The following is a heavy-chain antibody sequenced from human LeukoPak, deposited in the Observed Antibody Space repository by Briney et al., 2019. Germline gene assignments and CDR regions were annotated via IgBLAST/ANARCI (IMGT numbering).Heavy chain of an antibody. D-gene: IGHD2-2*01. J-gene: IGHJ4*02. CDR2: IIPILGIA. Sequence: GASVKVSCKASGGTFSSYAISWVRQAPGQGLEWMGRIIPILGIANYAQKFQGRVTITADESTSTAYMELSSLRSEDTAVYYCAVPAAAGYYFDYWGQGTLVTVSS. CDR1: GGTFSSYA. V-gene: IGHV1-69*04. CDR3: AVPAAAGYYFDY.